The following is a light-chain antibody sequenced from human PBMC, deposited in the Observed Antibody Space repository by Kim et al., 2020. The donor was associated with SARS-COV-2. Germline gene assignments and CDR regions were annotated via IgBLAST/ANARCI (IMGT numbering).Light chain of an antibody. CDR2: DAS. CDR1: QSVSSY. CDR3: QQRRT. V-gene: IGKV3-11*01. J-gene: IGKJ1*01. Sequence: EIVLTQSPATLSLSPGERAILSCRASQSVSSYLAWYQQKPGQAPRLLIYDASNRVTGIPARFSGSGSGADFTLTISSLEPEDFAVYYCQQRRTFGQGTKVDIK.